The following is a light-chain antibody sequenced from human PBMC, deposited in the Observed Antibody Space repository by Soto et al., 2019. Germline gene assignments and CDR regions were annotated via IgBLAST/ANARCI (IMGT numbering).Light chain of an antibody. J-gene: IGLJ1*01. CDR1: SSDVGGYNY. V-gene: IGLV2-14*01. CDR3: SSYTSSRTYV. Sequence: QSALTQPASVSGSPGQSITISCTVTSSDVGGYNYVSWYQQHSGKAPKLMIYEVSNRPSGVSNRFSGSKSGNTASLTISGLQAEDEADYYCSSYTSSRTYVFGTGTKVTVL. CDR2: EVS.